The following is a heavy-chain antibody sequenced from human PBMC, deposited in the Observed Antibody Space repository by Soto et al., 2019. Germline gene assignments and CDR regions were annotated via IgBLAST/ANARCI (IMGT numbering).Heavy chain of an antibody. CDR1: GGSISSDDYY. CDR3: ARDNFVLVLFDN. J-gene: IGHJ4*02. D-gene: IGHD3-16*01. Sequence: SETLSLTCTVSGGSISSDDYYWSWIRQPPGKGLEWIGYTYYSGSTDYNPSLKSRVSILVDTSKNQFSLRLSAVTAVDTAVYYCARDNFVLVLFDNWGQGTFVTVSS. V-gene: IGHV4-30-4*01. CDR2: TYYSGST.